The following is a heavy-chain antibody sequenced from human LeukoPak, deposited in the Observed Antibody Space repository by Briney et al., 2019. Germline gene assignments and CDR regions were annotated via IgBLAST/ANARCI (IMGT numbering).Heavy chain of an antibody. Sequence: GGSLRLSCAASGFTFSSYSMNWVRQAPGKGLEWVSSISSSSSYIYYADSVKGRFTISRDNAKNSLYLQMNSLRAEDTAVYYCARPTLSRGWNVGYWGQGTLVTVSS. J-gene: IGHJ4*02. D-gene: IGHD1-1*01. CDR2: ISSSSSYI. CDR1: GFTFSSYS. V-gene: IGHV3-21*01. CDR3: ARPTLSRGWNVGY.